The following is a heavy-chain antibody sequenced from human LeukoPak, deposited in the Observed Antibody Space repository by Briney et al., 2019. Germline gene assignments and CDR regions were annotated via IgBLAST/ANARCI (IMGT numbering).Heavy chain of an antibody. CDR1: GGTFSSYA. J-gene: IGHJ4*02. V-gene: IGHV1-69*05. CDR2: IIPIFGTV. CDR3: ARSDSRSGWFGYFDY. D-gene: IGHD6-19*01. Sequence: GASVKVSCKASGGTFSSYAIRWVRQAPGQGLECMRTIIPIFGTVNYAQKFQGRVTITTDESTSTAYLEVSSLRSEDTAVYYCARSDSRSGWFGYFDYWVQGTLVSVSS.